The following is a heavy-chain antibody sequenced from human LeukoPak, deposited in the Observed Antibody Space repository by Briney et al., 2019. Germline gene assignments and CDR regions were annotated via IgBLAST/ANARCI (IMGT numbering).Heavy chain of an antibody. CDR2: ISYDGSNK. V-gene: IGHV3-30-3*01. CDR3: ARDPGKRQWLVRPFAYYYYGMDV. D-gene: IGHD6-19*01. J-gene: IGHJ6*02. CDR1: GFTFSSYA. Sequence: PGGSLRLSCAASGFTFSSYAMHWVRQAPGKGLEWVAVISYDGSNKYYADSVKGRFTISRDNSKNTLYLQMNSLRAEDTAVYYCARDPGKRQWLVRPFAYYYYGMDVWGQGTTVTVSS.